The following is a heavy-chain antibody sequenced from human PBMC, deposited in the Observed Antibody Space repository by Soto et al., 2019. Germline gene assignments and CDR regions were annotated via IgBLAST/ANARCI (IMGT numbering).Heavy chain of an antibody. Sequence: GGSLRLSCAASGFTFSSYAMHWVRQAPGKGLEWVAVISHDGSNKYYADSVKGRFTISRDNSKNTLYLQMNSLRAEDTAVYYCAREKVYYDSSGYYSYYYGMDVWGQGTTVTVSS. D-gene: IGHD3-22*01. CDR1: GFTFSSYA. V-gene: IGHV3-30-3*01. CDR3: AREKVYYDSSGYYSYYYGMDV. J-gene: IGHJ6*02. CDR2: ISHDGSNK.